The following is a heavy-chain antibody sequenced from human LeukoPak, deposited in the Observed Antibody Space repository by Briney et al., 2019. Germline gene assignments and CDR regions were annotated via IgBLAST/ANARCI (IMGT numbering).Heavy chain of an antibody. J-gene: IGHJ4*02. CDR1: GFTFGDYA. CDR2: IRSKAYGGTT. Sequence: GGSLRLSRTASGFTFGDYAMSWVRQAPGKGREWVGFIRSKAYGGTTEYAASVKGRFTISRDDSKSIAYLQMNSLKTEDTAVYYCTRDLYDFWSGYLLDYWGQGTLVTVSS. V-gene: IGHV3-49*04. CDR3: TRDLYDFWSGYLLDY. D-gene: IGHD3-3*01.